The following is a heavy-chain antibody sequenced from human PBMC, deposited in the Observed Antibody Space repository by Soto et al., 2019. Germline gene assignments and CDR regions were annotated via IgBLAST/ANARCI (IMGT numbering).Heavy chain of an antibody. J-gene: IGHJ4*02. V-gene: IGHV1-69*06. CDR1: GGTFISDA. D-gene: IGHD3-22*01. CDR3: ARCHSDSSGPGYLDS. CDR2: VIPMFPKA. Sequence: QVRLVQSEAEVKKAGSSVKVSCKASGGTFISDAVTWVRQAPGQGLEWMGGVIPMFPKANYAQKFQGRATITADKSTSTVYMELHSLKSEDTALYYCARCHSDSSGPGYLDSWGQVTLVTVTS.